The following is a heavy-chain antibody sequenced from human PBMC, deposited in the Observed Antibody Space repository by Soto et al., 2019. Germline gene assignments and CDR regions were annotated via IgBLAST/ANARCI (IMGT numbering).Heavy chain of an antibody. J-gene: IGHJ4*02. CDR3: ARVMTTFGVVSKGPDH. Sequence: QVQLVQSGDEVKKPGASVKVSCKASGYPFTTYGITWVRQAPGQGLEWMGWISTYNGNTNYAQSLQGRVTMTRETSSTTEYMELRSLRADDTAVYYCARVMTTFGVVSKGPDHWGQGTLVTVSS. CDR2: ISTYNGNT. CDR1: GYPFTTYG. V-gene: IGHV1-18*04. D-gene: IGHD3-3*01.